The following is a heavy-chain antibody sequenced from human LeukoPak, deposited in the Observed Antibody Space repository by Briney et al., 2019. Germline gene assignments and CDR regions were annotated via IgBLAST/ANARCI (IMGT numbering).Heavy chain of an antibody. CDR1: GFTFSSYG. Sequence: GGSLRLSCAASGFTFSSYGMHWVRQTPGKGLEWVAVIWYDENNKYYADSVKGRLTISRDNAKNSLYLQMNSLRAEDTAVYYCARLRYYGMDVWGQGTTVTVSS. CDR3: ARLRYYGMDV. V-gene: IGHV3-33*01. J-gene: IGHJ6*02. CDR2: IWYDENNK.